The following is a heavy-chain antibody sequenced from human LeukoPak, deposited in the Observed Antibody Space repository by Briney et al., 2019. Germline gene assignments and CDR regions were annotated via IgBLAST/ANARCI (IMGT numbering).Heavy chain of an antibody. CDR1: GFTFSSYE. CDR2: ISSSGSTI. D-gene: IGHD2-2*01. V-gene: IGHV3-48*03. J-gene: IGHJ4*02. CDR3: ARISSNLDY. Sequence: GGSLRLSCAASGFTFSSYEMNWVRQAPGKGLEWVSYISSSGSTIYYADSVKGRLTISRDNAKNSLYLQMNSLRAKDTAVYYCARISSNLDYWGQGTLVTVSS.